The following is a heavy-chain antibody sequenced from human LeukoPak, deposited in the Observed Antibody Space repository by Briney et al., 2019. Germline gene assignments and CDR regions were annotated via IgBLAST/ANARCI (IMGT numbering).Heavy chain of an antibody. J-gene: IGHJ4*02. CDR2: IYPGDSDT. CDR1: GYRFTDHW. CDR3: ARRRDLYSGSYYPFDY. D-gene: IGHD1-26*01. Sequence: GESLKISCKASGYRFTDHWIGWVRQMPGKGLEWMGIIYPGDSDTKYSPSFQGQVTISADKSITTAYVQWSTLKASDTAMYYCARRRDLYSGSYYPFDYWGQGTLVTVSS. V-gene: IGHV5-51*01.